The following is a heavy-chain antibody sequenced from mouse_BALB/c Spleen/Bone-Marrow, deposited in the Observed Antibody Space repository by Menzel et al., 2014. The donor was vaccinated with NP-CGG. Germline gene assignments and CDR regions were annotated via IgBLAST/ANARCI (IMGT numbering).Heavy chain of an antibody. Sequence: QVQLKQSGPGLVAPSQSLSITCTVSGFSLTGNGVSWVRQPPGKGLEWLGMIWGDGSTDYNSALKSRLSITKDNSKSQVFLKMSSLQTDDTARYYCARDSFLITRALDYWGQGTSVTVSS. D-gene: IGHD2-4*01. CDR2: IWGDGST. V-gene: IGHV2-6-7*01. CDR1: GFSLTGNG. J-gene: IGHJ4*01. CDR3: ARDSFLITRALDY.